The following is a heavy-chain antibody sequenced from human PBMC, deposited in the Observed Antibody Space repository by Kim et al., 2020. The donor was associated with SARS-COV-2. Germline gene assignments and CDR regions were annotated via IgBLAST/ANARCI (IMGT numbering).Heavy chain of an antibody. CDR2: IYYSGST. V-gene: IGHV4-59*13. CDR3: ARLSGRTGTTHFYYYGMDV. D-gene: IGHD1-1*01. J-gene: IGHJ6*02. CDR1: GGSISSYY. Sequence: SETLSLTCTVSGGSISSYYWSWIRQPPGKGLEWIGYIYYSGSTNYNPSLKSRVTISVDTSKNQFSLKLSSVTAADTAVYYCARLSGRTGTTHFYYYGMDVWGQGTTVTVSS.